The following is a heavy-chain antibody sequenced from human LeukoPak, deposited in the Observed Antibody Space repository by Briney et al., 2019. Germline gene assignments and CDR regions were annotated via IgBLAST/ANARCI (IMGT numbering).Heavy chain of an antibody. CDR3: ARTLVGATKFTP. J-gene: IGHJ5*02. D-gene: IGHD1-26*01. V-gene: IGHV4-38-2*02. CDR1: GYLISSGYY. Sequence: SETLSLTCTVSGYLISSGYYWAWIRQPPGKGLEWIGSIFHSGSTHHNLSLRSRITLSVDTSTYQVSLKLSSVTAADTAIYYCARTLVGATKFTPWGQGTLVTVSS. CDR2: IFHSGST.